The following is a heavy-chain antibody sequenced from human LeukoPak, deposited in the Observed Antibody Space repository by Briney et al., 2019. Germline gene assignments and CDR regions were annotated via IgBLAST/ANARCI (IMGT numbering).Heavy chain of an antibody. CDR2: INHSGIT. D-gene: IGHD2-8*01. J-gene: IGHJ4*02. CDR1: GASFSSYY. Sequence: AETQSLVCALYGASFSSYYAGWVRLPRGGGRGWIGEINHSGITNYNPSLKRRVTISVATYTNQFSLKLSTVTAADTAVYYCARALYRVGHFDYWGQGTLVTVSS. CDR3: ARALYRVGHFDY. V-gene: IGHV4-34*01.